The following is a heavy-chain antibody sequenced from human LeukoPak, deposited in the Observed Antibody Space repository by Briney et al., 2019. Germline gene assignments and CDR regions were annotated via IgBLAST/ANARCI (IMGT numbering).Heavy chain of an antibody. CDR1: GYSFTSYW. D-gene: IGHD5-24*01. V-gene: IGHV5-10-1*01. CDR2: IDPSDSYT. J-gene: IGHJ4*02. CDR3: ARQGDGYNLVYYFDY. Sequence: GESLKISCKGSGYSFTSYWISWVRQTPGKGLEWMGRIDPSDSYTNYSPSFQGHVTISADKSISTAYLQWSSLKASDTAMYYCARQGDGYNLVYYFDYWGQGTLVTVSS.